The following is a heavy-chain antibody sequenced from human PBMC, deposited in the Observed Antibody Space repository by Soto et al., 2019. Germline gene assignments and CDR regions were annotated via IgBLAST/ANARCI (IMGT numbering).Heavy chain of an antibody. J-gene: IGHJ4*02. CDR3: ARGRNYDFWSGYYKASGFDY. CDR2: ISSSGSTI. V-gene: IGHV3-11*01. Sequence: PGGSLRLSCSASGFTFSDYYMSWIRQAPGKGREWVSYISSSGSTIYYADSVKGRFTISRDNAKSSLYLQMNSLRAEDTAVYYCARGRNYDFWSGYYKASGFDYWGQGTLVTVSS. D-gene: IGHD3-3*01. CDR1: GFTFSDYY.